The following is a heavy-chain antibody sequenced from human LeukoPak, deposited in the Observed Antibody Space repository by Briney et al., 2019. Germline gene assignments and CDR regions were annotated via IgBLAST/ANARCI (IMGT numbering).Heavy chain of an antibody. CDR3: AKGAGYSGSYYRPYYFDY. CDR1: GFTFSNHW. D-gene: IGHD1-26*01. CDR2: ISGSGGST. Sequence: GGSLRLSCAASGFTFSNHWMSWVRQAPGKGLEWVSAISGSGGSTYYADSVKGRFTISRDNSKNTLYLQMNSLRAEDTAVYYCAKGAGYSGSYYRPYYFDYWGQGTLVTVSS. J-gene: IGHJ4*02. V-gene: IGHV3-23*01.